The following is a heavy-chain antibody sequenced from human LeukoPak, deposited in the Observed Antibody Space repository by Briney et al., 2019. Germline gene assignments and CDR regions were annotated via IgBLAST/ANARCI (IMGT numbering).Heavy chain of an antibody. Sequence: GASVKVSCKASGGTFSSYAISWVRQAPGQGLEWMGRIIPILGIANYAQKFQGRVAITADKSTSTAYMELSSLRSEDTAVYYCARDLGPIAVAGPYFDYWGQGTLVTVS. CDR1: GGTFSSYA. CDR3: ARDLGPIAVAGPYFDY. CDR2: IIPILGIA. J-gene: IGHJ4*02. V-gene: IGHV1-69*04. D-gene: IGHD6-19*01.